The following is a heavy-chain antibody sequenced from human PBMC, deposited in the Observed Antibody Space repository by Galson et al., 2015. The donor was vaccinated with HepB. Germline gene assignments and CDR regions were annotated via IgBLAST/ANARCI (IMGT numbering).Heavy chain of an antibody. V-gene: IGHV1-69*13. Sequence: SVKVSCKASGGTFSSYAISWVRQAPGQGLEWMGGIIPIFGTANYAQKFQGRVTITADESTSTAYMELSSLGSEDTAVYYCAVAYCSSTSCYTGSFDYWGQGTLVTVSS. D-gene: IGHD2-2*01. CDR1: GGTFSSYA. CDR3: AVAYCSSTSCYTGSFDY. CDR2: IIPIFGTA. J-gene: IGHJ4*02.